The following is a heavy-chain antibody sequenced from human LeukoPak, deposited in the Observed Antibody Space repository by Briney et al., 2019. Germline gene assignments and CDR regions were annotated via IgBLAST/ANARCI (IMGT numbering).Heavy chain of an antibody. D-gene: IGHD6-13*01. CDR3: TRDSTHKGYDY. V-gene: IGHV3-49*03. CDR1: GFTFGDYA. CDR2: IRSKAYGGTT. J-gene: IGHJ4*02. Sequence: GGSLRLSCTASGFTFGDYAVSWFRQAPGKGLEWVGFIRSKAYGGTTEYAASVKGRFTISRDDSKSIAYLQMSSLKTEDTAVYYCTRDSTHKGYDYWGQGTLVTVSS.